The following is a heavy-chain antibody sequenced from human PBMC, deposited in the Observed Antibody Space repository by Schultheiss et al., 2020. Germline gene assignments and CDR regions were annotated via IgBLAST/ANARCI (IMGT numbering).Heavy chain of an antibody. J-gene: IGHJ5*02. CDR2: ISSSSSYI. Sequence: GGSLRLSCAASGFTFSSYGMHWVRQAPGKGLEWVSSISSSSSYIYYADSVKGRFTISRDNSKNTLYLQMNSLRAEDTGLYYCARSLSSGWPIDLWGQGTLVTVSS. CDR1: GFTFSSYG. CDR3: ARSLSSGWPIDL. V-gene: IGHV3-21*01. D-gene: IGHD6-19*01.